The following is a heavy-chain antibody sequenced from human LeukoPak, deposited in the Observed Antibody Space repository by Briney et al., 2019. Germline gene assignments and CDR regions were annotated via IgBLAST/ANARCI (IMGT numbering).Heavy chain of an antibody. Sequence: GESLKISCKGSGYSFTSYWIAWVRQMPGKGLEWMGIMYPGDSDARYSPSFQGQVTMSADKSISTAYLRWSSLKASDTAMYYCARPDYSGQSRPYDIWGQGTMVTVSS. V-gene: IGHV5-51*01. CDR3: ARPDYSGQSRPYDI. D-gene: IGHD4-23*01. CDR2: MYPGDSDA. J-gene: IGHJ3*02. CDR1: GYSFTSYW.